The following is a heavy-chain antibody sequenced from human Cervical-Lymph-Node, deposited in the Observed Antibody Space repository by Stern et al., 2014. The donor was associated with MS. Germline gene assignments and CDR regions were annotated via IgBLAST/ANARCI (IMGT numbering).Heavy chain of an antibody. Sequence: QLQLQESGPGLVKPSATLSLTCTVSGASINSYYWSWIRQSPVRGLEWVGYVFHTGTTNYNPSLKSRVTISLDTSKNQFSLILRSVTAADTAVYYCARKALSMDHYFDSWGQGALVTVSS. V-gene: IGHV4-59*01. CDR3: ARKALSMDHYFDS. CDR2: VFHTGTT. CDR1: GASINSYY. D-gene: IGHD2-2*03. J-gene: IGHJ4*02.